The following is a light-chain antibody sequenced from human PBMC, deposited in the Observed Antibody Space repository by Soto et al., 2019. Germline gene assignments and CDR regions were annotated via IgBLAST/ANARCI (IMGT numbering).Light chain of an antibody. CDR3: ASYLPPTPLAV. V-gene: IGLV2-14*01. CDR2: EVH. CDR1: ISDIGSHNY. J-gene: IGLJ1*01. Sequence: HPGSVCGSPGASFHVSCFGSISDIGSHNYVSWYRQYAGEAPRLVIYEVHYRPSGVSSRFSGSKSGKTASLTISGLQAADEADYYGASYLPPTPLAVFATGTKVTVL.